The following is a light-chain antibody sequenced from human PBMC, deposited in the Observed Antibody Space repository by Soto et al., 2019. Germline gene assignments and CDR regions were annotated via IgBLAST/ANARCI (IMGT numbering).Light chain of an antibody. J-gene: IGLJ2*01. Sequence: QSVLTQAPSASADMGDSVKLPCTLSSVHSSYAIAWHQQQPEDGPRYLMRLNSDGSLSKVDGRTDRFSGSSSGAERYLPLSSLQSEDEADYYCPTLGTVILVFGGGTQLTVL. CDR3: PTLGTVILV. CDR1: SVHSSYA. V-gene: IGLV4-69*01. CDR2: LNSDGSL.